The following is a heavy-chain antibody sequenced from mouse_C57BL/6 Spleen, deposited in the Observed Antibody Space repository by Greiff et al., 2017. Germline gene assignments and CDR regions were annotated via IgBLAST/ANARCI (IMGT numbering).Heavy chain of an antibody. J-gene: IGHJ2*01. V-gene: IGHV2-2*01. CDR1: GFSLTSYG. CDR2: IWSGGST. CDR3: DRNLELRGYFDY. D-gene: IGHD2-4*01. Sequence: VQLQPSGPGLVQPSQSLSITCTVSGFSLTSYGVHWVRQSPGTGLEWLGVIWSGGSTDYNAAFISRLSISKDNSKSQVFLKMNRLKADYTAIYYCDRNLELRGYFDYWGQGTTLTVSS.